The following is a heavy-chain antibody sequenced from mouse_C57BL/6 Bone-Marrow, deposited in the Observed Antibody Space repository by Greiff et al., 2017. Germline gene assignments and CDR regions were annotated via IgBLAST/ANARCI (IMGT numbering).Heavy chain of an antibody. CDR1: GYTFTSYW. V-gene: IGHV1-59*01. J-gene: IGHJ4*01. CDR3: ARVSNSAMDY. Sequence: QVQLQQPGAELVRPGPSVKLSCKASGYTFTSYWMHWVKQRPGQGLEWIGVIDPSDSYTNYNQKFKGKATLTVDTSSSTAYMQLSSLTSEDSAVYYCARVSNSAMDYWGQGTSVTVSS. CDR2: IDPSDSYT.